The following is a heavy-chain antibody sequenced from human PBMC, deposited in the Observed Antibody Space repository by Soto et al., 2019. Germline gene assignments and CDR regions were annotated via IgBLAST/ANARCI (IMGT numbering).Heavy chain of an antibody. Sequence: GSGPTLVNPTETLTLTCTVSGFSLSNARMGVSWIRQPPGKALEWLAHIFSNDEKSYSTSLKSRLTISKDTSKSQVVLTLTNMDPVDTATYYCAQVDRLSYCGDDCYSYSFDYWGQGTLVTVSS. J-gene: IGHJ4*02. CDR3: AQVDRLSYCGDDCYSYSFDY. CDR2: IFSNDEK. V-gene: IGHV2-26*01. CDR1: GFSLSNARMG. D-gene: IGHD2-21*02.